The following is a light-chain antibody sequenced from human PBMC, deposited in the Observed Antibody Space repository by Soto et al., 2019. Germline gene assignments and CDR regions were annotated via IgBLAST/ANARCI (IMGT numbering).Light chain of an antibody. CDR1: SRDVGAYDY. V-gene: IGLV2-14*03. Sequence: LTQPASVSGSPGQSITISCTGTSRDVGAYDYVSWYLQYPDKAPQLLIYYVDHRPSGVSSRFSGSKSGNTASLTISGLQAEDEADYYCCSYVGSSTYVFGTGTKVTVL. CDR2: YVD. J-gene: IGLJ1*01. CDR3: CSYVGSSTYV.